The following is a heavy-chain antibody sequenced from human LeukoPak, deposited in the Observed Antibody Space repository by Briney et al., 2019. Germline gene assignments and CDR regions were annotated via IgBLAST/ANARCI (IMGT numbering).Heavy chain of an antibody. J-gene: IGHJ4*02. Sequence: VGSLGLSCAASGFSVSSNYVTWVRQPPGKGLEWVSVIYNDGSPYYADSVKGRFTISRDNSKNTVYLQMNSLRVEDTAVYYCTDAVAGWGQGTLFTVSS. D-gene: IGHD6-19*01. CDR2: IYNDGSP. V-gene: IGHV3-53*05. CDR3: TDAVAG. CDR1: GFSVSSNY.